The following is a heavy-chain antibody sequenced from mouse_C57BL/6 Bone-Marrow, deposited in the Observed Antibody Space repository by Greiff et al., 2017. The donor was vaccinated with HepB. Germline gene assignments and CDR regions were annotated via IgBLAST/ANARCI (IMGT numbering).Heavy chain of an antibody. D-gene: IGHD1-1*01. CDR2: IYPRSGNT. Sequence: QVHVKQSGAELARPGASVKLSCKASGYTFTSYGISWVKQRTGQGLEWIGEIYPRSGNTYYNEKFKGKAKLTADKSSSTAYMELRSLTSEDSAVYFCAISGFITTDWYFDVWGTGTTVTVSS. V-gene: IGHV1-81*01. CDR3: AISGFITTDWYFDV. CDR1: GYTFTSYG. J-gene: IGHJ1*03.